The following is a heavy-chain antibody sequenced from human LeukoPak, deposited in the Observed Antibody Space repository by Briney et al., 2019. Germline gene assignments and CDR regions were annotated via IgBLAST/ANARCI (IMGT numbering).Heavy chain of an antibody. V-gene: IGHV1-69*05. CDR1: GGTFCSYA. CDR3: ARGDFWTGSFDY. Sequence: SVKVSCKASGGTFCSYAISWVRQAPGQGLEWMGRIIPIFGTANYAQKFQGRVTITTDESTSTAYMELSSLRSEDTAVYYCARGDFWTGSFDYWGQGTLVTVSS. CDR2: IIPIFGTA. J-gene: IGHJ4*02. D-gene: IGHD3/OR15-3a*01.